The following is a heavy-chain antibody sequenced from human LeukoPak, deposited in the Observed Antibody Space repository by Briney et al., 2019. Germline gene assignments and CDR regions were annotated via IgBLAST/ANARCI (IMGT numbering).Heavy chain of an antibody. J-gene: IGHJ5*02. CDR2: INPNSGGT. CDR3: ARDRYFDWVPFDP. V-gene: IGHV1-2*02. D-gene: IGHD3-9*01. Sequence: ASMKVSCKASGYTFTGYYMHWVRQAPGQGLEWMGWINPNSGGTNYAQKFQGRVTMTRDTSISTAYMELSRLRSDDTAVYYCARDRYFDWVPFDPWGQGTLVTVSS. CDR1: GYTFTGYY.